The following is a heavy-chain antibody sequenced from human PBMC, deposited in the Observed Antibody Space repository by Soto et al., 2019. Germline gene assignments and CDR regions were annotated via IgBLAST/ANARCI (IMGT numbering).Heavy chain of an antibody. CDR1: GFTFRSFT. V-gene: IGHV3-21*01. J-gene: IGHJ5*02. CDR3: TRDASRDSSARGWFDP. CDR2: ISSNSAYI. D-gene: IGHD6-13*01. Sequence: GGPLRLSCSASGFTFRSFTVNWVRQAPGKGLEWVSTISSNSAYIYYTDALRGRFTISRDNAKNSLHLQMNSLRAEDTAVYYCTRDASRDSSARGWFDPWGPGTLLTVS.